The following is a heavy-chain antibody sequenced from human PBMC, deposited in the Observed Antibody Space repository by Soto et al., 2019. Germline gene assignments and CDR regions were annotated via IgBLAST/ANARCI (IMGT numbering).Heavy chain of an antibody. J-gene: IGHJ4*02. CDR2: IYYSGTT. CDR3: ARREIQGPIDY. D-gene: IGHD1-26*01. Sequence: QVQLQESGPGLVKPSDTLSLTCAVSGYSISSSNWWGWIRQPPGKGLEWIGYIYYSGTTYYNPSLKSXATVSXXTSKNQFSLKLTSVTAVDTAVYYCARREIQGPIDYWGQGTLVTVSS. CDR1: GYSISSSNW. V-gene: IGHV4-28*01.